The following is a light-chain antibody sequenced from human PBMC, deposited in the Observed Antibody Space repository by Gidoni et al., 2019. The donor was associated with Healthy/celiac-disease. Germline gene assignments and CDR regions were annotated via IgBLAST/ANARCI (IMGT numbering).Light chain of an antibody. J-gene: IGKJ4*01. CDR3: QQYDNLPGLT. CDR2: DAS. CDR1: QDIRNY. Sequence: QMTQSPPSLSASVGDRVTITCQASQDIRNYLKWYQQKPGKAPKLLIYDASNLETGVPSRFSGSGSGTDFTFTSSSLQPEDIATYYCQQYDNLPGLTFGGGTKVEIK. V-gene: IGKV1-33*01.